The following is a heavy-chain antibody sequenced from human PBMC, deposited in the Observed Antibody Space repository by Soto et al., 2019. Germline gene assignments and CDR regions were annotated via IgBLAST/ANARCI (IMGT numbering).Heavy chain of an antibody. Sequence: QVQLVESGGGVVQPGRSLRLSCAVSGFTFSSYSMHWVRQDPDMGLEWVAFISFAGNNKYYADSVKGRFTISRDNSNNMLYLRMNSLRPDDTAVYYCARDRQKALVVVAATGGFDYWGQGTPVTVSS. V-gene: IGHV3-30*04. CDR1: GFTFSSYS. J-gene: IGHJ4*02. D-gene: IGHD2-15*01. CDR2: ISFAGNNK. CDR3: ARDRQKALVVVAATGGFDY.